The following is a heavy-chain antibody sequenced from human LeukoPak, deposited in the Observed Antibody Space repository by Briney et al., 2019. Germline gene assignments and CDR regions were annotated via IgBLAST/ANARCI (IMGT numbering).Heavy chain of an antibody. J-gene: IGHJ4*02. CDR1: GFTFSSYS. CDR3: ARVRDIDYGDYD. D-gene: IGHD4-17*01. V-gene: IGHV3-21*01. Sequence: GGSLRLSCAASGFTFSSYSMNWVRQAPGKGLEWVSSISSSSSYIYYADSVKGRFTISRDNAKNSLYLQMNSLRAEDTAVYYCARVRDIDYGDYDWGQGTLVTVSS. CDR2: ISSSSSYI.